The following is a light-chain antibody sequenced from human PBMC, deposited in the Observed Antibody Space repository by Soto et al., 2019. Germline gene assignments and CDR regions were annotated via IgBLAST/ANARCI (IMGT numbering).Light chain of an antibody. CDR3: QTWATGIRV. V-gene: IGLV4-69*01. Sequence: QSVLTQSPSASASLGASVKLTCTLSGGHSNYAIAWHQQQPEKGPRYLMKLNSDGSHSKGDGIPDRFSGSSSGAERYLIISSLQSEDEADYYCQTWATGIRVFGGGTKLTVL. J-gene: IGLJ2*01. CDR1: GGHSNYA. CDR2: LNSDGSH.